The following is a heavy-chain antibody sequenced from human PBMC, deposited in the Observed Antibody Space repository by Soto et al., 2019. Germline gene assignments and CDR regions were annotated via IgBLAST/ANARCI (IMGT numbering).Heavy chain of an antibody. D-gene: IGHD2-2*02. V-gene: IGHV1-69*06. Sequence: QVQLVQSGAEVKTPGSSLKVSCTVSGSRFSNYVISWVRQAPGHGLEWLGRIIPIFNSTQYAQKFQGRVTITADKSTNTASPALSSLRSDDTAVYYCAREGRGKKAGYNGLVSLGYWGQGTLVTVSS. CDR1: GSRFSNYV. CDR2: IIPIFNST. J-gene: IGHJ4*02. CDR3: AREGRGKKAGYNGLVSLGY.